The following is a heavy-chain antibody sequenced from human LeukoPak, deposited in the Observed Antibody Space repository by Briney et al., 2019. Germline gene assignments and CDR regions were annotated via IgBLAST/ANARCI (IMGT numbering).Heavy chain of an antibody. J-gene: IGHJ4*02. Sequence: GGSLRLSCAASGFTFSSYSMIWVRQAPGKGLEWVSSISSSSSYIYYADSVKGRFTISRDNAKNSLYLQMNSLRAEDTAVYYCARAQDAYSSGWYDWGQGTLVTVSS. D-gene: IGHD6-19*01. CDR1: GFTFSSYS. CDR2: ISSSSSYI. V-gene: IGHV3-21*01. CDR3: ARAQDAYSSGWYD.